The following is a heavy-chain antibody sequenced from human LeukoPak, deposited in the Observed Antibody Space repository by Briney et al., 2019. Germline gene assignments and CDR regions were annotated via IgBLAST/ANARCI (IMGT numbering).Heavy chain of an antibody. CDR3: SRTITKRASGSYFHFDY. D-gene: IGHD1-26*01. CDR1: GFSFSSYG. Sequence: GGSLRPSCAASGFSFSSYGMSWVRQAPGKGLEWVSGISGGAVSTNYADPVTGRFTISRDNSKNSLYLQMNSLRAEDTAVYYCSRTITKRASGSYFHFDYWGQGTLVTVSS. J-gene: IGHJ4*02. CDR2: ISGGAVST. V-gene: IGHV3-23*01.